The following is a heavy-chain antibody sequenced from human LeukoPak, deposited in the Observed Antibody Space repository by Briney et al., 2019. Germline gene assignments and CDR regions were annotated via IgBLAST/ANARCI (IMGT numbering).Heavy chain of an antibody. J-gene: IGHJ4*02. D-gene: IGHD6-13*01. CDR3: AKDLSSSFDY. CDR2: IRYDGSNK. Sequence: GGSLRLSCAASGFTFSSYGMHWVRQAPGKGLEWVAFIRYDGSNKYYADSVKGRFTISRDNSKNTPYLQMNSLRAEDTAVYYCAKDLSSSFDYWGQGTLVTVSS. CDR1: GFTFSSYG. V-gene: IGHV3-30*02.